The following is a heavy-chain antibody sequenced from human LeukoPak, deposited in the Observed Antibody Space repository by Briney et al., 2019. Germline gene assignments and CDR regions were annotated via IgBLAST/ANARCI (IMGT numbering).Heavy chain of an antibody. D-gene: IGHD2-2*01. V-gene: IGHV4-39*01. CDR3: ARPTAEYLYGMDV. Sequence: SETLSLTCTFSGGSISSSSYYWGWIRQPPGKGLEWIGSVYYSGSTYYNPSLKTRVTISVDTSKNQFSLKLSSATAADTAVYYCARPTAEYLYGMDVWGQGTTVTVSS. CDR1: GGSISSSSYY. CDR2: VYYSGST. J-gene: IGHJ6*02.